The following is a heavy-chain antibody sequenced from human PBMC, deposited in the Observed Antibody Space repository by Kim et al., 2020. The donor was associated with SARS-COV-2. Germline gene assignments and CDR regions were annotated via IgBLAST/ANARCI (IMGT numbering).Heavy chain of an antibody. CDR2: IKQDGSEK. V-gene: IGHV3-7*03. J-gene: IGHJ4*02. CDR3: ARGLYHYDIVGYYYFDY. CDR1: GFTFSSYW. D-gene: IGHD3-22*01. Sequence: GGSLRLSCAASGFTFSSYWMSWVRQAPGKGLEWVANIKQDGSEKYYVDSVKGRFTISRDNAKNSLYLEMNSLRAEDSAVYYCARGLYHYDIVGYYYFDYWGQGTPVTVSS.